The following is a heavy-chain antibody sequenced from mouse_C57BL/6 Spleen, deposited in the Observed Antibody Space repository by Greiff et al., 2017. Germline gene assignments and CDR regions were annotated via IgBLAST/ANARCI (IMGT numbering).Heavy chain of an antibody. CDR1: GFNIKDDY. V-gene: IGHV14-4*01. Sequence: VQLQQSGAELVWSGASVTLSCSASGFNIKDDYMLWVKQRPEQGLVWIGWIDPENGYTEYASKFQGKATITADTSSNTAYLQLSSLTSVDAAVNYCTSRSYWGQGTTRTITS. CDR2: IDPENGYT. CDR3: TSRSY. J-gene: IGHJ2*01. D-gene: IGHD2-10*01.